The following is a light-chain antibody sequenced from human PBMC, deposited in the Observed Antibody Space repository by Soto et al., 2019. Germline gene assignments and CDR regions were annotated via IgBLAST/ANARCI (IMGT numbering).Light chain of an antibody. V-gene: IGKV1-27*01. J-gene: IGKJ1*01. Sequence: ILFTQSPSSLSASVGDRVTITCRASQGIDTSLAWYQQKPGKAPKLLIYAASSLQSGVPSRFSGSGSGTDFTLTISSLQPEDVATYYCQKYNSAPWTFGQGTKVDIK. CDR2: AAS. CDR3: QKYNSAPWT. CDR1: QGIDTS.